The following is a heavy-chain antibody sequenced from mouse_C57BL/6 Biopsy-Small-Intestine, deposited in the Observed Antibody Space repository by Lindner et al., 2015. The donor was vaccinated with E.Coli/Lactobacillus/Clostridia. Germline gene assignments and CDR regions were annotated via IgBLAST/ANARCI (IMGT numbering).Heavy chain of an antibody. Sequence: SVKVSCKASGYTFTGYYMHWVRQAPGQGLEWMGRINPNSGGTNYAQKFQGRVTMTRDTSINTAYMELTRLRSDDTAVYYCARDYDFWSSEHREFDYWGQGTLVTVSS. V-gene: IGHV1-53*01. CDR3: ARDYDFWSSEHREFDY. CDR2: INPNSGGT. J-gene: IGHJ4*01. D-gene: IGHD2-4*01. CDR1: GYTFTGYY.